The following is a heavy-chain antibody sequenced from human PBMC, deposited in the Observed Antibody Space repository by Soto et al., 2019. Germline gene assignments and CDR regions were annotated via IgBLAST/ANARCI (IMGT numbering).Heavy chain of an antibody. Sequence: QVQLVESGGGVVQPGRSLRLSCAPSGFSFSDFGMHWVRQAPGKGLEWVAAISHDGSNQYYGDSVKGRFSISRDHSNNRLYLQMNNLKVEDSAIYFCAKETRSRAVTATRVNGMDVWGKGPRSPSPQ. CDR3: AKETRSRAVTATRVNGMDV. CDR2: ISHDGSNQ. CDR1: GFSFSDFG. V-gene: IGHV3-30*18. J-gene: IGHJ6*01. D-gene: IGHD2-21*02.